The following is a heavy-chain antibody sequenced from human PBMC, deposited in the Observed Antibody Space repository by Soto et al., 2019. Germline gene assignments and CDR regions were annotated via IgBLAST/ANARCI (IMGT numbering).Heavy chain of an antibody. V-gene: IGHV3-21*01. D-gene: IGHD2-8*01. Sequence: ESGGGLVKPGGSLTISCSGFGFTFSPYSMNWVRQAPGKGLEWVSSITRSSNFIDYADPVKGRFTISRDDAKNSLFLHMNSLRADDMGVYYCARSQRNGAMDVWGQGTTVTVS. J-gene: IGHJ6*02. CDR3: ARSQRNGAMDV. CDR2: ITRSSNFI. CDR1: GFTFSPYS.